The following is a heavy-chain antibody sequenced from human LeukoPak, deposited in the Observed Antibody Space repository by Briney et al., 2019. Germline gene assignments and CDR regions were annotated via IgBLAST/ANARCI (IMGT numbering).Heavy chain of an antibody. CDR1: GFTFSGYW. CDR3: ARYRHLGY. CDR2: INQNGGEK. V-gene: IGHV3-7*01. J-gene: IGHJ4*02. Sequence: TGGSLRLSCADSGFTFSGYWMNWVRQAPGKGLEWVANINQNGGEKYYVDSVKGRFAISRDNGKNSLYLQMNSLRAEDAAVYYCARYRHLGYWGQGTLVTVSS.